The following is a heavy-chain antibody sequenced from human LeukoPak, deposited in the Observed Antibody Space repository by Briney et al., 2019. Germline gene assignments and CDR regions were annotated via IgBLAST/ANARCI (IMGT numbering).Heavy chain of an antibody. V-gene: IGHV3-7*01. Sequence: GGSLRLSCAASGFTFSSHWMSWVRQAPGKGLEWVANIKQDGSEKYYVDSVRGRFTISRDNAKNSLYLQMNSLRVEDTAVYYCARGGGSYYYYWGQESLVTVSP. CDR1: GFTFSSHW. CDR3: ARGGGSYYYY. J-gene: IGHJ4*02. CDR2: IKQDGSEK. D-gene: IGHD1-26*01.